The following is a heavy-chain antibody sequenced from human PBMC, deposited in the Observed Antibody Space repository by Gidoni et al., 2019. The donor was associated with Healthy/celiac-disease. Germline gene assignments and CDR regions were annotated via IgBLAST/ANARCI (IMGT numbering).Heavy chain of an antibody. CDR1: GFTFSSYA. Sequence: QVQLVESGGGVVQPGRSLRLSSSAPGFTFSSYAMHWVRQAPGKGLAWVAVMSYDGSNKYYADSVKGRFTISRDNSKNTLYLQMNSLRAEDTAVYYCAREGGYRYYFDYWGQGTLVTVSS. D-gene: IGHD1-26*01. CDR2: MSYDGSNK. J-gene: IGHJ4*02. CDR3: AREGGYRYYFDY. V-gene: IGHV3-30-3*01.